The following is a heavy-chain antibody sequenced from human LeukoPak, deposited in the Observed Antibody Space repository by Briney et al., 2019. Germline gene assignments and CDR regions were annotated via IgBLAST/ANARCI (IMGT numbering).Heavy chain of an antibody. Sequence: GGSLRLSCAASVFTFSSYAMSWVRQAPGKGLEWVSAISGGGGSTYYADSVKGRFTISRDNSKNTLYLQMNSLRAEDTAVYYCARASMVVVRGVIKKYYFDYWGQGTLVTVSS. CDR1: VFTFSSYA. CDR2: ISGGGGST. J-gene: IGHJ4*02. D-gene: IGHD3-10*01. V-gene: IGHV3-23*01. CDR3: ARASMVVVRGVIKKYYFDY.